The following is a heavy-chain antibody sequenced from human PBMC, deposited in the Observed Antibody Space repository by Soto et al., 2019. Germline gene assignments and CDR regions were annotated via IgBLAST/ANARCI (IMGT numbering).Heavy chain of an antibody. D-gene: IGHD6-13*01. CDR2: ISSNSAYI. V-gene: IGHV3-21*01. CDR3: TRDAALDSSALGGFDP. J-gene: IGHJ5*02. CDR1: GFTFRSFT. Sequence: PGGSLRLSCAASGFTFRSFTMNWVRQAPGKGLEWVSTISSNSAYIYYTDALRGRFTISRDNAKNSLHLQMNSLRAEDTAVYYCTRDAALDSSALGGFDPWGPGTRVTFSS.